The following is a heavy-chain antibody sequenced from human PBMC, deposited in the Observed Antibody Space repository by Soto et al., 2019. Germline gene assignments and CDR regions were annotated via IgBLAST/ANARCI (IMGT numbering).Heavy chain of an antibody. D-gene: IGHD2-15*01. CDR1: GYSFTSYW. CDR2: IYPGDSDT. J-gene: IGHJ6*02. CDR3: ASGIYGGSYYYYGMDV. Sequence: GESLKISCKGSGYSFTSYWIGWVRQMPGKGLEWMGIIYPGDSDTRYSPSFQGQVTIPADKSISTAYLQWSSLKASDTAMYYCASGIYGGSYYYYGMDVWGQGKKGTVSS. V-gene: IGHV5-51*01.